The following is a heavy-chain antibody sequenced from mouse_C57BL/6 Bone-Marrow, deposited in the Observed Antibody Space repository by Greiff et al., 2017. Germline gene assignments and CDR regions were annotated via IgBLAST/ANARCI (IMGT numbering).Heavy chain of an antibody. V-gene: IGHV1-77*01. CDR2: IGPGSGST. CDR1: GYTFTDYY. J-gene: IGHJ1*03. CDR3: AREGNYGSSYDWDFDV. Sequence: VQLVESGAELVKPGASVKISCKASGYTFTDYYINWVKQRPGQGLEWIGKIGPGSGSTYYNEKFKGKATLTADKSSSTAYMQLSSLTSEDSAVYCCAREGNYGSSYDWDFDVWGTGTTVTVSS. D-gene: IGHD1-1*01.